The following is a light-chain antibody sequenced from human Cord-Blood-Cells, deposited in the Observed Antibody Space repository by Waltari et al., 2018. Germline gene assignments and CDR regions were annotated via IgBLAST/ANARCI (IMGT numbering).Light chain of an antibody. V-gene: IGLV2-23*03. CDR3: CSYAGSSTFEV. Sequence: QSALTQPASVSGSPGQSITISCTGTSSDVGSYNLVSWYQQHPGKAPKLMIYEGSKRPSGGFNRFSGSKSGNTASLTISGLQAEDEADYYCCSYAGSSTFEVFGTGTKVTVL. CDR2: EGS. J-gene: IGLJ1*01. CDR1: SSDVGSYNL.